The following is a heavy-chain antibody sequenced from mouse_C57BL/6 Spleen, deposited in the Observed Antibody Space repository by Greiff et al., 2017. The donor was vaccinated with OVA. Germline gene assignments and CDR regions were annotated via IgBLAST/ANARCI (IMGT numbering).Heavy chain of an antibody. D-gene: IGHD2-3*01. CDR2: INHNNGGT. V-gene: IGHV1-26*01. CDR1: GYTFTDYY. Sequence: EVQLQQSGPELVKPGASVKISCKASGYTFTDYYMNWVKQSHGKSLEWIGDINHNNGGTSYNQKFKGKATLTVDKSSSTAYMELRSLTSEDSAVYYCARGGWSYYFDYWGQGTTLTVSS. CDR3: ARGGWSYYFDY. J-gene: IGHJ2*01.